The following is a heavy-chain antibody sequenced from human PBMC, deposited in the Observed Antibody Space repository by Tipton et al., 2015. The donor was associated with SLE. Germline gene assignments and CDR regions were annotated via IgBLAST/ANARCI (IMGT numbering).Heavy chain of an antibody. V-gene: IGHV4-38-2*01. CDR1: GYSISSGYY. CDR2: IYHSGST. D-gene: IGHD3-3*01. J-gene: IGHJ4*02. Sequence: TLSLTCAVSGYSISSGYYWGWIRQPPGKGLEWIGSIYHSGSTYYNPSLKSRVTISVDTSKNQFSLKLSSVTAADAAVYYCANQHYDFWSGYSLYWGQGTLVTVSS. CDR3: ANQHYDFWSGYSLY.